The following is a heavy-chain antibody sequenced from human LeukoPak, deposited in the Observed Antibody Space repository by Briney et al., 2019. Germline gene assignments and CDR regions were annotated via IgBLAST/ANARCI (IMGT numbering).Heavy chain of an antibody. CDR3: ARDPHTGSGWYVN. D-gene: IGHD6-19*01. J-gene: IGHJ4*02. Sequence: PGGSLRLSCAASEFTFGNYWMSWVRQVPGKGPEWVANIRQDGNEFYYVDSVKGRFTISRDNAKNSLYLQMNSLRVEDTAVYYCARDPHTGSGWYVNWGQGTLVTVSS. CDR1: EFTFGNYW. V-gene: IGHV3-7*01. CDR2: IRQDGNEF.